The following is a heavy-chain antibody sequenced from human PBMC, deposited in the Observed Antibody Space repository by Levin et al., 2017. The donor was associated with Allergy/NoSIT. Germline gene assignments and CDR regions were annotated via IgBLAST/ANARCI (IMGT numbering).Heavy chain of an antibody. D-gene: IGHD2-21*01. CDR3: TRDCGDYFDY. CDR2: IRSKAYGGTT. V-gene: IGHV3-49*04. Sequence: GESLKISCTASGFTFGDYAMSWVRQAPGKGLEWVGFIRSKAYGGTTEYAASVKGRFTISRDDSKSIAYLQMNSLKTEDTAVYYCTRDCGDYFDYWGQGTLVTVSS. CDR1: GFTFGDYA. J-gene: IGHJ4*02.